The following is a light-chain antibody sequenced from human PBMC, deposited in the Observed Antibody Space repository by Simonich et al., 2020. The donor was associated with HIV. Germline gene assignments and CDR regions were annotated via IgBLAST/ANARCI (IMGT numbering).Light chain of an antibody. CDR3: QQYNNWPSPFT. CDR1: QSIASN. Sequence: EIVLTQSPATLSVSPGERATLSCRVSQSIASNLAWYQQKPGQAPRLVIYGASMRATGIPARFSGSGFGTEFTLTITSMQSEDFAVYYCQQYNNWPSPFTFGPGTKVDIK. V-gene: IGKV3-15*01. CDR2: GAS. J-gene: IGKJ3*01.